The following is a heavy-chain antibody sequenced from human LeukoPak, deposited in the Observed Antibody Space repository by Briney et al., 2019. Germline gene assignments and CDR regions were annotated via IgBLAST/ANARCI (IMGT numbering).Heavy chain of an antibody. Sequence: SETLSLTCAVSSYSISSGSYWGWIRQSPGKGLEWVGSIFHSVNSYYNPSLKSRLTMSVDTSKNQFSLKLTSVTAADTALYYCARVTYVDDMLYQYFDYWGQGILVTVSS. V-gene: IGHV4-38-2*01. J-gene: IGHJ4*02. CDR2: IFHSVNS. CDR1: SYSISSGSY. CDR3: ARVTYVDDMLYQYFDY. D-gene: IGHD4-17*01.